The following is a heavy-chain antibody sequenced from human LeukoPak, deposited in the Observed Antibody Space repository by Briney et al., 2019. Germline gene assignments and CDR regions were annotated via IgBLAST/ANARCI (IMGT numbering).Heavy chain of an antibody. Sequence: GGSLRLSCAASGFRISDYVMHWVRQAPGKGPESVSAVSPDGTTYYANSVKGRFIISGDNSQNALYLQMGSLTIEDMAVYYCARASQGGSDYWGQGTLVTVSS. CDR2: VSPDGTT. J-gene: IGHJ4*02. D-gene: IGHD5-12*01. CDR1: GFRISDYV. V-gene: IGHV3-64*01. CDR3: ARASQGGSDY.